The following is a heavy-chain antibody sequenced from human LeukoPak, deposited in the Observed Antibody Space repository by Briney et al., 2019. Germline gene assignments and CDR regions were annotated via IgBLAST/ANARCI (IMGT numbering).Heavy chain of an antibody. V-gene: IGHV3-30*04. CDR1: GFTFSSYA. J-gene: IGHJ3*02. CDR3: ARGYSSSWAGEDAFDI. CDR2: ISYDGSNK. Sequence: GGSLRLSCAASGFTFSSYAMHWVRQAPGKGLEWVAVISYDGSNKYYADSVEGRFTISRDNSKNTLYLQMNSLRAEDTAVYYCARGYSSSWAGEDAFDIWGQGTMVTVSS. D-gene: IGHD6-13*01.